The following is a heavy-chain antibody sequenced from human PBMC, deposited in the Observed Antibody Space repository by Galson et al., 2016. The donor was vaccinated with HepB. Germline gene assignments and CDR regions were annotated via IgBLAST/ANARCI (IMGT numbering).Heavy chain of an antibody. CDR3: ARDSKWGTDN. V-gene: IGHV1-46*01. J-gene: IGHJ4*02. CDR1: GYSFTSCD. D-gene: IGHD2-8*01. Sequence: SVKVSCKASGYSFTSCDTPWVRQAPGQGLEWVAIIKHSGGGTNYAQKFQDRVTMTRDTSTNTDYMELCSLRSDDTAVYYRARDSKWGTDNWGQGTLVTVSS. CDR2: IKHSGGGT.